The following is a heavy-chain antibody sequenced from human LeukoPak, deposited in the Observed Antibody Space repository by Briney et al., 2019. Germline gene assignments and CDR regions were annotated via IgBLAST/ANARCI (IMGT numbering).Heavy chain of an antibody. J-gene: IGHJ6*03. V-gene: IGHV1-2*02. CDR1: GYTFTSYG. CDR2: INPNSGGT. D-gene: IGHD4-11*01. Sequence: ASVKVSCKASGYTFTSYGISWVRQAPGQGLEWMGWINPNSGGTNYAQKFQGRVTMTRDTSISTAYMELSRLRSDDTAVYYCARLRSNYVVGYMDVWGKGTTVTVSS. CDR3: ARLRSNYVVGYMDV.